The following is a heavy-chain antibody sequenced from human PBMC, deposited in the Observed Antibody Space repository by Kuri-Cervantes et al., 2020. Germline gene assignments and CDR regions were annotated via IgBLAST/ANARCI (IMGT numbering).Heavy chain of an antibody. Sequence: ASVKVSCKASGYTFTSYYMHWVRQAPGQRLEWMGIINPSGGSTSYAQKFQGRVTMTRNTSISTAYMELSSLRSEDTAVYYCARLAMRWYGPAYYYYYGMDVWGQGTTVTVSS. D-gene: IGHD3-10*01. J-gene: IGHJ6*02. CDR2: INPSGGST. CDR3: ARLAMRWYGPAYYYYYGMDV. V-gene: IGHV1-46*01. CDR1: GYTFTSYY.